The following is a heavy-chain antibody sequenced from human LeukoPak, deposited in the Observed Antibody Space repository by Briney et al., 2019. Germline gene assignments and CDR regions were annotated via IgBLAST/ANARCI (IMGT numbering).Heavy chain of an antibody. CDR1: GGSITTVNYY. CDR3: ARHVKPGWFDP. D-gene: IGHD1-14*01. CDR2: IYPRGSA. V-gene: IGHV4-61*02. J-gene: IGHJ5*02. Sequence: SETLSLTCTVSGGSITTVNYYWNWIRQPAGRELEWIGRIYPRGSAHYNPSLKSRVTISVDTSKNQFSLKLSSVTAADTAVYYCARHVKPGWFDPWGQGTLVTVSS.